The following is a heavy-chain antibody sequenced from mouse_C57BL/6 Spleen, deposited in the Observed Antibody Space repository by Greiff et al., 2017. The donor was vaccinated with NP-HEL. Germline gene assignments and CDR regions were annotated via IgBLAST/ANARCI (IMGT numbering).Heavy chain of an antibody. V-gene: IGHV1-82*01. CDR1: GYAFSSSW. CDR3: GGWFAY. CDR2: IYPGDGDT. J-gene: IGHJ3*01. Sequence: VQLQQSGPELVKPGASVKISCKASGYAFSSSWMNWVKQRPGKGLEWIGRIYPGDGDTNYHGKFKGQATLTADKSSSTAYMQLSSLTSEASAVYFCGGWFAYWGQRTLVTVSA.